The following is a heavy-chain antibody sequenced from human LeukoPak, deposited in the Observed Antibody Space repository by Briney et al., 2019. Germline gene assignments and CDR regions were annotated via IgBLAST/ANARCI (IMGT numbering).Heavy chain of an antibody. CDR3: ARDPLGRDGYNSDI. D-gene: IGHD5-24*01. CDR2: ISSSSRYI. Sequence: GGSLRLSCAASGFTFSSYSMNWVRQAPGKGLEWVSSISSSSRYIYYADSVKGRFTISRDNAKNSLYLQMNSLRAEDTAVYYCARDPLGRDGYNSDIWGQGTMVTVSS. J-gene: IGHJ3*02. V-gene: IGHV3-21*01. CDR1: GFTFSSYS.